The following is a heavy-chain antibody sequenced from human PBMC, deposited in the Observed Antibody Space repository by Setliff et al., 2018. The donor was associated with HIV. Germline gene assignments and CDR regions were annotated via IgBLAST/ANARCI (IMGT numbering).Heavy chain of an antibody. D-gene: IGHD6-19*01. Sequence: ASVMVSCKASGYTFTSYDINWVRQAPGQGLEWMGWMNPNSGNTGYARKFQGSITMTRNTSITTAYMELSSLGSEDTAVYYCARVIGYFSGWYLKYWGQGTPVTVSS. CDR2: MNPNSGNT. CDR3: ARVIGYFSGWYLKY. CDR1: GYTFTSYD. V-gene: IGHV1-8*02. J-gene: IGHJ4*02.